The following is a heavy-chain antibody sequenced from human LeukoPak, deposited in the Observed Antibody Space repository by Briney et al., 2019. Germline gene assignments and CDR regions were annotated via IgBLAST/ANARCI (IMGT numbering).Heavy chain of an antibody. CDR1: GYTFTSYY. D-gene: IGHD6-19*01. V-gene: IGHV1-2*02. CDR2: INPNSGGT. J-gene: IGHJ4*02. CDR3: VRVGHTSGSDFDY. Sequence: GASVKVSCKASGYTFTSYYMHWVRQGPGQGLEWMGFINPNSGGTNYAQKFQGRVTMTRDTSVSTAYMELSRLTSDDTAVYYCVRVGHTSGSDFDYWGQGTLVTV.